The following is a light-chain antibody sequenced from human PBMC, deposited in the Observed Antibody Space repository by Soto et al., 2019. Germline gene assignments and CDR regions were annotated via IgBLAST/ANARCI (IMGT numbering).Light chain of an antibody. Sequence: QSALTQPPSVSGSPGQSVTISCTGTSSDVGSYNRVSWYQQPPGTAPKLIIYEVSNRPSGVPDRFSGSKSGNTASLTISGLQAEDEADYYCTSYTSIRWVFGGGTKLTV. CDR2: EVS. J-gene: IGLJ3*02. V-gene: IGLV2-18*02. CDR3: TSYTSIRWV. CDR1: SSDVGSYNR.